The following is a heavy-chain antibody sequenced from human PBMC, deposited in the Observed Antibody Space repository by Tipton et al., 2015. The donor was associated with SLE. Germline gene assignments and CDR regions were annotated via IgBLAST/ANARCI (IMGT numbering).Heavy chain of an antibody. J-gene: IGHJ4*02. CDR1: GGSFSGYY. V-gene: IGHV4-34*01. D-gene: IGHD3-3*01. CDR2: INHSGST. CDR3: ARERFLEWVFDY. Sequence: TLSLTCAVYGGSFSGYYWSWIRQPPGKGLEWIGEINHSGSTNYNPSLKSRVTISVDTSKNQFSLTLSSVTAADTAVYFCARERFLEWVFDYWGQGALVTVSS.